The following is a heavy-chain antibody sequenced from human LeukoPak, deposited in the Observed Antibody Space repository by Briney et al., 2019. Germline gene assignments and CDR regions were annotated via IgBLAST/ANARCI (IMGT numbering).Heavy chain of an antibody. CDR1: GFTFSTYW. J-gene: IGHJ4*02. D-gene: IGHD3-10*01. CDR2: ISSDGSSA. V-gene: IGHV3-74*01. Sequence: GSLRLSCAASGFTFSTYWMHWVRQGPGKGLVWVSRISSDGSSATYADSVKGRFTISRDNAKNTLYLQMNSLRAEDTAVYYCASRYYVDFWGQGTLVTVSS. CDR3: ASRYYVDF.